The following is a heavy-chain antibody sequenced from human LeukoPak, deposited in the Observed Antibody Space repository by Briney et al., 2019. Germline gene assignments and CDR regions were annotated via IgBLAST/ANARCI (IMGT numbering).Heavy chain of an antibody. D-gene: IGHD3-10*01. CDR3: ARGMVRGQQQSTGDWFDP. CDR2: IRYDGSNK. V-gene: IGHV3-30*02. J-gene: IGHJ5*02. CDR1: GFTFSSYG. Sequence: GGSLRLSCAASGFTFSSYGMHWVRQAPGKGLEWVAFIRYDGSNKYYADSVKGRFTISRDNSKNTLYLQMNSLSAEDTAVYYCARGMVRGQQQSTGDWFDPWGQGTLVTVSS.